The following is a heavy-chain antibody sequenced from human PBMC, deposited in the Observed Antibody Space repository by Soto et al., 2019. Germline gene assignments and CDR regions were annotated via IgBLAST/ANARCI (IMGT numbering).Heavy chain of an antibody. CDR2: ISWNSGST. J-gene: IGHJ5*02. CDR1: GFTFDDYA. D-gene: IGHD6-13*01. Sequence: GGSLRLSCAASGFTFDDYAMHWVRQAPGKGLEWVSGISWNSGSTYYADSVKGRFTISRDNSKNTLYLQMNSLRAEDTAVYYCAKESEYSSSYKNWFDPWGQGTLVTVSS. CDR3: AKESEYSSSYKNWFDP. V-gene: IGHV3-23*01.